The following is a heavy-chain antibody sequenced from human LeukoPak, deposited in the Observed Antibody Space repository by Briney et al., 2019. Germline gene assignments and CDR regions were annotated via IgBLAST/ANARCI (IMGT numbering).Heavy chain of an antibody. CDR3: ARARVVAAPYGMDV. J-gene: IGHJ6*02. D-gene: IGHD2-15*01. V-gene: IGHV4-39*07. CDR1: GGSTSSSSYY. Sequence: PSETLSLTCTVSGGSTSSSSYYWGWIRQPPGKGLEWIGSIYYSGSTYYNPSLKSRVTISVDTSKKQFSLKLSSVTAADTAVYFCARARVVAAPYGMDVWGQGTTVTVSS. CDR2: IYYSGST.